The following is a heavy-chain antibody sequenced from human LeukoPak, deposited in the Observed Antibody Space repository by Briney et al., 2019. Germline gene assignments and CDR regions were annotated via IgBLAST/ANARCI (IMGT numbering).Heavy chain of an antibody. J-gene: IGHJ4*02. CDR1: GGTFSSYA. CDR3: ARGVVPAAPFFDY. D-gene: IGHD2-2*01. V-gene: IGHV1-69*13. CDR2: IIPIFGTA. Sequence: GASVKVSCKASGGTFSSYAISWVRQAPGQGLEWMGGIIPIFGTANYAQKFQGRVTITADESTSTAYMELSSLRSEDTAVYYCARGVVPAAPFFDYWGQGTLVTVSS.